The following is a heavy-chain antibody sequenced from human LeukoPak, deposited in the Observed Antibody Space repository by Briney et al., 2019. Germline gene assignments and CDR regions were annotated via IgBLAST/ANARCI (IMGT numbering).Heavy chain of an antibody. J-gene: IGHJ3*02. CDR1: GYTFTSYG. Sequence: GASVKVSCKASGYTFTSYGISWVRQAPGQGLEWMGWISAYNGNTNYAQKLQGRVTMTTDTSTSTAHMELRSLRSDDTAVYYCARDLARYCSGGSCHDAFDIWGQGQWSPSLQ. CDR2: ISAYNGNT. D-gene: IGHD2-15*01. V-gene: IGHV1-18*01. CDR3: ARDLARYCSGGSCHDAFDI.